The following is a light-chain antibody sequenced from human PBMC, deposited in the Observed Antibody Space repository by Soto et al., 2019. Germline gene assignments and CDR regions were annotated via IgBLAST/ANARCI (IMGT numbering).Light chain of an antibody. CDR2: KAS. CDR3: QESYSTPSVT. J-gene: IGKJ3*01. V-gene: IGKV1-5*03. CDR1: QTISSW. Sequence: DIQMTQSPSTLSGSVGDRVTITCRASQTISSWLAWYQQKPGKAPKLLIYKASTLKSGVPSRFSGSGSGTEFTLTISSLQPDDFATYYCQESYSTPSVTFGPGTKVDIK.